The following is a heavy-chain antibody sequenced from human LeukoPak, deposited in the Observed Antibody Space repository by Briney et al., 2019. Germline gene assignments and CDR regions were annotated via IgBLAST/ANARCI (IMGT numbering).Heavy chain of an antibody. CDR2: INPSGGST. J-gene: IGHJ4*02. V-gene: IGHV1-46*01. Sequence: ASVKVSCKASGYTFTSYYMHGVRQAPGQGLEWMGIINPSGGSTSYAQRFQGRVTMTRDTSTSTVYMELSSLRSEDTAVYYCAREKSLDCSGGSCETALFDYWGQGTLVTVSS. CDR3: AREKSLDCSGGSCETALFDY. CDR1: GYTFTSYY. D-gene: IGHD2-15*01.